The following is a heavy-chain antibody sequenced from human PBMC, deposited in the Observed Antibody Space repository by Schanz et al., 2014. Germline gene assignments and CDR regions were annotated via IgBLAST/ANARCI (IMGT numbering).Heavy chain of an antibody. CDR3: ARDPNSVNEIDY. D-gene: IGHD5-12*01. Sequence: VQLVESGGGLVKPGGSLRLSCAASGFTFSDYYMSWVRQAPGKGLEWVANIKGDSSEKNYVDSVKGRFTLSRDNAKNSMYLQMNSLRVEDTAVYYCARDPNSVNEIDYWGQGTLVTVSS. CDR1: GFTFSDYY. CDR2: IKGDSSEK. J-gene: IGHJ4*02. V-gene: IGHV3-7*03.